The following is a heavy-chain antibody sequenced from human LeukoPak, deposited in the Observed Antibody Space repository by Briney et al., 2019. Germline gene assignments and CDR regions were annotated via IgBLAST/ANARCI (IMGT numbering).Heavy chain of an antibody. Sequence: GGSLRLSCTASGFTFSSYWMHWVRQAPGKGLAWVSRINRDGSNTRYADSVKGRFTISRDNGKNTLDLQMNSLRAEDTAVYYCARDYWNGLDYWGQGTLVTVSS. CDR2: INRDGSNT. J-gene: IGHJ4*02. D-gene: IGHD1-1*01. V-gene: IGHV3-74*01. CDR1: GFTFSSYW. CDR3: ARDYWNGLDY.